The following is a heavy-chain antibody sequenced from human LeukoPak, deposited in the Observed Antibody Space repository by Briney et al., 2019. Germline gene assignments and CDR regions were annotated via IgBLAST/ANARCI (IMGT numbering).Heavy chain of an antibody. CDR1: GFSFRSYG. V-gene: IGHV3-30*03. CDR2: ISYDGYDK. Sequence: GGSLRLSCAASGFSFRSYGMHWVRQAPGKGLEWVTLISYDGYDKSYADSVRGRFTISRDNSKNTLYLQMDSLRSEDTAVYYCARDFFPIVDSSWYEIGYWGQGTLVTVSS. J-gene: IGHJ4*02. D-gene: IGHD6-13*01. CDR3: ARDFFPIVDSSWYEIGY.